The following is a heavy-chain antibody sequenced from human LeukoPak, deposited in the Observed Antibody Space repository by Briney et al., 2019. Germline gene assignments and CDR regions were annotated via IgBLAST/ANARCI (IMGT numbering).Heavy chain of an antibody. CDR3: ARGPPFQYSSSWYTSYYYYYMDV. Sequence: SETLSLTCTVSGGSISSYYWSWIRQPAGKGLEWIGRIYTSGSTNYNPSLKSRVTMSVDTSKNQFSLKLSSVTAADTAVYYCARGPPFQYSSSWYTSYYYYYMDVWGKGTTVTVSS. CDR2: IYTSGST. J-gene: IGHJ6*03. D-gene: IGHD6-13*01. V-gene: IGHV4-4*07. CDR1: GGSISSYY.